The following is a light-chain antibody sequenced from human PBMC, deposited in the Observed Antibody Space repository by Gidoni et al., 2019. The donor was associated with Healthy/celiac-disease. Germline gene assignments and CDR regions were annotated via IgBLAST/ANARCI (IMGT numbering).Light chain of an antibody. J-gene: IGLJ3*02. CDR3: SSYAGSNNWV. CDR2: EVS. Sequence: QSALTQPPSAYGSPGQSVTISCTGTSSDVGGYNYVSWYQQHPGKAPKLMIYEVSKRPSGVPDRFSGSKSGNTASLTVSGRQAEDEADYYCSSYAGSNNWVFGGGTKLTVL. CDR1: SSDVGGYNY. V-gene: IGLV2-8*01.